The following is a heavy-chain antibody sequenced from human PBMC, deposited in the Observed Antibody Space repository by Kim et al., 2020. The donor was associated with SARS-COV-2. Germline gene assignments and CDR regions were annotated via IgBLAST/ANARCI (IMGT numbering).Heavy chain of an antibody. J-gene: IGHJ4*02. D-gene: IGHD5-12*01. CDR1: GFTFSSYW. V-gene: IGHV3-7*01. CDR2: IKEDGSEK. CDR3: ARGRAPRGYSGYDLN. Sequence: GGSLRLSCAVSGFTFSSYWMTWVRQAPGKGLEWVANIKEDGSEKYYVDSVKGRFTISRDNAKNSLYLQMNSLRAEDTAVYYCARGRAPRGYSGYDLNWGQGNLVTVSS.